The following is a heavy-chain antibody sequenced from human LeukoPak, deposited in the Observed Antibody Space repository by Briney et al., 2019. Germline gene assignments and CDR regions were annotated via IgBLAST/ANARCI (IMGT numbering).Heavy chain of an antibody. CDR3: ARGYCSSTSCYFDY. J-gene: IGHJ4*02. Sequence: ASVKVSCKASGGTFSSYAISWVRQAPGQGLEWMGGIIPIFGTANYAQKFQGRVTITTDESTSTDYMELSSLRSEDTAVYYCARGYCSSTSCYFDYWGQGTLVTVSS. V-gene: IGHV1-69*05. CDR1: GGTFSSYA. D-gene: IGHD2-2*01. CDR2: IIPIFGTA.